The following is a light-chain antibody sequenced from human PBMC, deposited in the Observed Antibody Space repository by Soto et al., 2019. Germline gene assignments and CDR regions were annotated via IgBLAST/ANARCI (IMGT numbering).Light chain of an antibody. CDR1: QNIITY. Sequence: DVQLTQSPSSLSVFVGDSVTVTCRASQNIITYLHWYHQKPGEAPTLLINAASTLQSGVPSRFSGSGSGTDFTLTINSLPPEDVGTYYCQQSYSNPTFGQGTTVEIK. CDR2: AAS. V-gene: IGKV1-39*01. J-gene: IGKJ1*01. CDR3: QQSYSNPT.